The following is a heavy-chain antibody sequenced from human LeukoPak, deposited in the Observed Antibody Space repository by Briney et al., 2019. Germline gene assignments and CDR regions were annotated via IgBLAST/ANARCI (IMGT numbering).Heavy chain of an antibody. V-gene: IGHV4-38-2*01. CDR3: ARRPGAFGAFDI. D-gene: IGHD1-26*01. CDR2: IYHSGST. Sequence: KPSETLSLTCAVSGYSISSGYYWGWIRQPPGKGLEWIGSIYHSGSTYYNPSLKSRVTISVDTSKNQFSLKLSSVTAAGTAVYYCARRPGAFGAFDIWGQGTMVTVSS. CDR1: GYSISSGYY. J-gene: IGHJ3*02.